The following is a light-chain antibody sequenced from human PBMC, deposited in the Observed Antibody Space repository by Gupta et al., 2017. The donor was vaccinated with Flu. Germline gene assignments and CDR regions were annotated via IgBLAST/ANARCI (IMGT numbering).Light chain of an antibody. J-gene: IGLJ3*02. Sequence: QSFLTQPPSAYGTPGQRVTISCSGSSSNIGRSYVYWYQQLPGTAPRLLIYKNNQRPSGVPDRFSGSKSGSSASLAISGLRSDDEAAYYCATWDASLSGRVFGGGTKLTVL. CDR3: ATWDASLSGRV. CDR2: KNN. V-gene: IGLV1-47*01. CDR1: SSNIGRSY.